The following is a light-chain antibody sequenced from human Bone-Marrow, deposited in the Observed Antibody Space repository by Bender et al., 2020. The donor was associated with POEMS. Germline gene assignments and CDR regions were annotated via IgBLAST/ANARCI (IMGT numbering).Light chain of an antibody. V-gene: IGLV2-8*01. J-gene: IGLJ2*01. Sequence: QSALTQPPSASGSPGQSVTISCTGTRSDVGRYDYVSWYQQHPGKAPKLMIYEVTKRPSGVPDRFSGSKSGNTASLTVSRLQAEDEADYYCTSYAGSNTVVFGGGTKLTVL. CDR3: TSYAGSNTVV. CDR1: RSDVGRYDY. CDR2: EVT.